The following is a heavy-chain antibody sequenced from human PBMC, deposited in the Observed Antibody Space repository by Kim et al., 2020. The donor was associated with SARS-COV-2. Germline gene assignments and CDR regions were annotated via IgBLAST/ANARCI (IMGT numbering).Heavy chain of an antibody. CDR2: IYPGDSDT. CDR3: ARHGGELETTYYYDSSGQNDAFDI. CDR1: GYSFTSYW. Sequence: GESLKISCKGSGYSFTSYWIGWVRQMPGKGLEWMGIIYPGDSDTRYSPSFQGQVTISADKSISTAYLQWSSLKASDTAMYYCARHGGELETTYYYDSSGQNDAFDIWGQGTMVTVSS. V-gene: IGHV5-51*01. J-gene: IGHJ3*02. D-gene: IGHD3-22*01.